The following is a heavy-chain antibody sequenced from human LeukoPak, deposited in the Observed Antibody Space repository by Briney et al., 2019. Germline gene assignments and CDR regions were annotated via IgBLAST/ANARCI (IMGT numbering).Heavy chain of an antibody. CDR2: ISGSGGST. Sequence: GGSLRLSCAASGFTFSSYGMNWVRQAPGKGLEWVSAISGSGGSTYYADSVKGRFTISRDNSKNTLYLQMNSLRAEDTALYYCVRGHNGGPFDHWGQGIPVTVSS. CDR3: VRGHNGGPFDH. J-gene: IGHJ4*02. CDR1: GFTFSSYG. D-gene: IGHD4-23*01. V-gene: IGHV3-23*01.